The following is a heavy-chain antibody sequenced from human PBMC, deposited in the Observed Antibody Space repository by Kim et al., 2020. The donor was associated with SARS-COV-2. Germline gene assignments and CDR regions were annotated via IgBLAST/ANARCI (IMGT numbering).Heavy chain of an antibody. CDR1: GGSISSGGYY. Sequence: SETLSLTCTVSGGSISSGGYYWSWIRQHPGKGLEWIGYIYYSGSTYYNPSLKSRVTISVDTSKNQFSLKLSSVTAADTAVYYCARAPIPSCCLDYWGQGTLVTVSS. V-gene: IGHV4-31*03. CDR3: ARAPIPSCCLDY. D-gene: IGHD2-15*01. J-gene: IGHJ4*02. CDR2: IYYSGST.